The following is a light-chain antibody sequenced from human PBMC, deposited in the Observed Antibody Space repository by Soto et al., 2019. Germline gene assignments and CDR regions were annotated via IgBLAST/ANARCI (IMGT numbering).Light chain of an antibody. CDR3: HQRQSWPRT. CDR2: LAS. CDR1: QAVNTR. V-gene: IGKV3-11*01. J-gene: IGKJ1*01. Sequence: EIVLTQSPATLSSFPGDRVTLSCRASQAVNTRLAWYQHKPGQAPRLLIYLASNRAAGVPARFSGSGSGTDFTLTISDVEPEDFAVYYCHQRQSWPRTFGQGTKGDLK.